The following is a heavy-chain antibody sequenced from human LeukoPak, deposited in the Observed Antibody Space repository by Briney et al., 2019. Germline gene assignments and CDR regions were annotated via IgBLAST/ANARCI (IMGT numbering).Heavy chain of an antibody. V-gene: IGHV4-34*01. CDR2: INHSGST. CDR3: ARDRAPGVGELLWGGPLGY. D-gene: IGHD3-10*01. Sequence: SETLSLTCAVYGGSFSGYYWSWIRQPPGKGLEWIGEINHSGSTNYNPSLKSRVTISVDTSKNQFSLKLSSVTAADTAVYYCARDRAPGVGELLWGGPLGYWGQGTLVTVSS. CDR1: GGSFSGYY. J-gene: IGHJ4*02.